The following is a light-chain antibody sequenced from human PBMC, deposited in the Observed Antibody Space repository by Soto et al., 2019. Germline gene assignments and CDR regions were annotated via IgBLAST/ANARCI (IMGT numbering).Light chain of an antibody. CDR1: QSVSSSH. CDR3: QQYNNWPRT. CDR2: GAS. Sequence: EIVLTQSPGTLSLSPGERATLSCRASQSVSSSHLAWYQQKPGLAPRLLIYGASTRATGIPARFSGSGSGTEFTLTISSLQSEDFAVYYCQQYNNWPRTFGQGTKV. J-gene: IGKJ1*01. V-gene: IGKV3-15*01.